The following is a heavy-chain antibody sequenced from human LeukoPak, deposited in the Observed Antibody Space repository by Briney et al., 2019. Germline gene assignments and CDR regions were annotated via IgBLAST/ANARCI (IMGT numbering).Heavy chain of an antibody. V-gene: IGHV3-33*01. CDR2: IWYDGSNK. J-gene: IGHJ6*04. Sequence: PGRSLRLSCAASGFTFSSYGMHWVRQAPGKGLEWVAVIWYDGSNKYYADSVKGRFTISRDNSKNTLYLQMNSLRAEDTAVYYCARGTPPMTDYGDLYYYYYGMDVWGKGTTVTVSS. CDR1: GFTFSSYG. CDR3: ARGTPPMTDYGDLYYYYYGMDV. D-gene: IGHD4-17*01.